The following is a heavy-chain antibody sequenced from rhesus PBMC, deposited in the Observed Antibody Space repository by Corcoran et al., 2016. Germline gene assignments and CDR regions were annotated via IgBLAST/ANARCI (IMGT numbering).Heavy chain of an antibody. J-gene: IGHJ4*01. CDR1: GYRFTSYW. D-gene: IGHD3-28*01. CDR3: AKDDMWRNGYFDY. CDR2: IDPSDSDT. V-gene: IGHV5-20*01. Sequence: EVQLVQSGAAVKRPGESLKISCKTSGYRFTSYWISWVGQMPGEGLEWMGAIDPSDSDTRYNPSVQGQVTISADKSISTAYLQWSRLKASDTATYYCAKDDMWRNGYFDYWGQGVLVTVSS.